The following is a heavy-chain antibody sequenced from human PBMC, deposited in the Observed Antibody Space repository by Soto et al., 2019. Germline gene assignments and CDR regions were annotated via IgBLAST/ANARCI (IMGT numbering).Heavy chain of an antibody. V-gene: IGHV1-8*01. Sequence: GASVKVSCKTSGYTFTNYDINWVRQAHGQGLEWMGWMNPNSGNTGYAQQFQGRVSMTSNTAISTAYMELSGLRSEDSGMYFCAKWGQGPASGPNFDFWGQGTLVTVSS. CDR3: AKWGQGPASGPNFDF. CDR2: MNPNSGNT. CDR1: GYTFTNYD. D-gene: IGHD6-13*01. J-gene: IGHJ4*02.